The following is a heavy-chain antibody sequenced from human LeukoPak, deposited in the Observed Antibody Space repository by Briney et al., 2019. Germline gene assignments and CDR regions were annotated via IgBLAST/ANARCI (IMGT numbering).Heavy chain of an antibody. Sequence: ASVKVSCEASGYTFTGYYMHWVRQAPGQGLEWMGWINPNSGGTNYAQKFQGRVTMTRDTSISTAYMELSRLRSDDTAVYYCARVAVPAAIRRARFDPWGQGTLVTVSS. D-gene: IGHD2-2*02. V-gene: IGHV1-2*02. CDR2: INPNSGGT. CDR1: GYTFTGYY. J-gene: IGHJ5*02. CDR3: ARVAVPAAIRRARFDP.